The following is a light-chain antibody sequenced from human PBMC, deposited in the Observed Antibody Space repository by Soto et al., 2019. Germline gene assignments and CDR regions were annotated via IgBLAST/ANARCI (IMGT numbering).Light chain of an antibody. CDR3: QQYDKWPPIT. Sequence: EIVMTQSPATLSVSPGERVTLSCRASQIVSNNLAWYQQKPGQAPRLLIYGASSRAPGIPGRFSGGGSGTEFTLTISSLQSEDSAVYYSQQYDKWPPITFGQGTRLEIK. V-gene: IGKV3-15*01. CDR1: QIVSNN. J-gene: IGKJ5*01. CDR2: GAS.